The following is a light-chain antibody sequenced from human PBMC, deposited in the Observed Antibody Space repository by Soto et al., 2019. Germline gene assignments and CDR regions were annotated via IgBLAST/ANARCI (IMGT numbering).Light chain of an antibody. CDR3: QHYGSLNT. J-gene: IGKJ4*01. CDR1: QSVSNNY. V-gene: IGKV3-20*01. Sequence: EIVLTQSPGTLSLSPGERATLSCRASQSVSNNYLAWYQQKPGQAPRLLIYGASNRATGIPDRFSGSGSGTDFTLTISRLEPEDFAVYYCQHYGSLNTFGGGTKVDIK. CDR2: GAS.